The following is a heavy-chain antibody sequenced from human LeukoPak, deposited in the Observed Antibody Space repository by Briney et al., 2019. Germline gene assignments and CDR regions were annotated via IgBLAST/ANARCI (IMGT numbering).Heavy chain of an antibody. Sequence: ASVKVSCKASGYTFTSYYMHWVRQATGQGLEWMGWMNPNSGNTGYAQKFQGRVTMTRNTSISTAYMELSSLRSEDTAVYYCARGLWSVPAAEFDPWGQGTLVTVSS. CDR3: ARGLWSVPAAEFDP. CDR1: GYTFTSYY. V-gene: IGHV1-8*02. J-gene: IGHJ5*02. D-gene: IGHD2-2*01. CDR2: MNPNSGNT.